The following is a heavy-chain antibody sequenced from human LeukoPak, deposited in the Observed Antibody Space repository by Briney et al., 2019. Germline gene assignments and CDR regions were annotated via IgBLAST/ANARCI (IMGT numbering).Heavy chain of an antibody. Sequence: GGSLRLSCAASGFTFSSYSMNWVRQAPGKGLEGVSSISSSSSYIYYADSVKGRFTISRDNAKNSLYLQMNSLRAEDTAVYYCAREGDCSSTSCPDYWGQGTLVTVSS. CDR3: AREGDCSSTSCPDY. J-gene: IGHJ4*02. D-gene: IGHD2-2*01. V-gene: IGHV3-21*01. CDR1: GFTFSSYS. CDR2: ISSSSSYI.